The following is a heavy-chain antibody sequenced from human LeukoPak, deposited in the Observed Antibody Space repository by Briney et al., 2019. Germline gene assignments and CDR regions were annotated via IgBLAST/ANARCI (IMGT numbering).Heavy chain of an antibody. Sequence: PSQTLSLTCTVSGGSISSGGYYWSWIRQHPGKGLEWIAYIYYSGSTNYNPSLKSRVTISVDTSKNQFSLKLSSVTAADTAVYYCARTKPTGSDAFDIWGQGTMVTVSS. CDR2: IYYSGST. D-gene: IGHD1-14*01. J-gene: IGHJ3*02. CDR3: ARTKPTGSDAFDI. V-gene: IGHV4-31*03. CDR1: GGSISSGGYY.